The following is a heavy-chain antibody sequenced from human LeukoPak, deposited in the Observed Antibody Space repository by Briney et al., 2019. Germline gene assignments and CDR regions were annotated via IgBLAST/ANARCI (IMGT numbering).Heavy chain of an antibody. D-gene: IGHD1-26*01. Sequence: SETLSLTCTVSGGSISSYYGSWIRQPPGKGLEWIGYIYYSGSTNYNPSLKSRVTISVDTSKNQFSLKLSSVTAADTAVYYCARQGGVGATRSFDYWGQGTLVTVSS. CDR2: IYYSGST. V-gene: IGHV4-59*08. CDR1: GGSISSYY. J-gene: IGHJ4*02. CDR3: ARQGGVGATRSFDY.